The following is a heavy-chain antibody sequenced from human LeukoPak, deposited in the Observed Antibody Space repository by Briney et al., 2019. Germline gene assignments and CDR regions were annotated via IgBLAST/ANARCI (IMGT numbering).Heavy chain of an antibody. Sequence: PGGSLRLSCAASGFTFDDYAMHWVRQAPGKGLEWVSLIIWDGGNTYYADSVKGRFTISRHNSKNSLYLQMNSLRPEDTALYYCARGGYCSSTSCYAGITGAFDIWGQGTMVTVSS. CDR1: GFTFDDYA. CDR3: ARGGYCSSTSCYAGITGAFDI. J-gene: IGHJ3*02. V-gene: IGHV3-43D*03. D-gene: IGHD2-2*01. CDR2: IIWDGGNT.